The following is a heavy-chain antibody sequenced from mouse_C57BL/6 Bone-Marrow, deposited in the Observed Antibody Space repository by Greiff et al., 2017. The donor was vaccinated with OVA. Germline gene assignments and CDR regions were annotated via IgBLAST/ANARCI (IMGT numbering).Heavy chain of an antibody. V-gene: IGHV7-3*01. CDR2: IRNKANGYTT. CDR3: ARLVAKAMDY. D-gene: IGHD1-1*01. J-gene: IGHJ4*01. Sequence: EVQLQESGGGLVQPGGSLSLSCAASGFTFTDYYMSWVRQPPGKALEWLGFIRNKANGYTTEYSASVKGRFTISRDNSQSSLYLQMNALRAEDSATYYCARLVAKAMDYWGQGTSVTVSS. CDR1: GFTFTDYY.